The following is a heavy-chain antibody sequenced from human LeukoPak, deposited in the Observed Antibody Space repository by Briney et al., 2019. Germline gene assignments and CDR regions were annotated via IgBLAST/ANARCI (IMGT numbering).Heavy chain of an antibody. D-gene: IGHD1-26*01. Sequence: GGSLRLSCAASGSYWMHWVRQAPGKGLVWVSHINSDGSWTSYADSVKGRFTISKDNAKNTVYLQMNNLRAEDTAVYYCARERGRGRDSPWFDYWGQGTLVTVSS. V-gene: IGHV3-74*01. CDR1: GSYW. CDR3: ARERGRGRDSPWFDY. J-gene: IGHJ4*02. CDR2: INSDGSWT.